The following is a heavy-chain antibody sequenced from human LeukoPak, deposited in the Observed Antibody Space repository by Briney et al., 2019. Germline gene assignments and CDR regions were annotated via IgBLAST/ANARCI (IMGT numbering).Heavy chain of an antibody. Sequence: ASVKVSCKASGYTFTSYDINWVRQATGQGLEWMGWMNPNSGNTNYAQKLQGRVTMTTDTSTSTAYMELRSLRSDDTAVYYCAREYGGYFDYWGQGTLVTVSS. CDR2: MNPNSGNT. J-gene: IGHJ4*02. D-gene: IGHD4/OR15-4a*01. CDR3: AREYGGYFDY. CDR1: GYTFTSYD. V-gene: IGHV1-18*01.